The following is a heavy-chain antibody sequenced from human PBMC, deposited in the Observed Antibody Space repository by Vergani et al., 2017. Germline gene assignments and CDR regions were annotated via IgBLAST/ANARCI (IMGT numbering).Heavy chain of an antibody. D-gene: IGHD2-21*02. Sequence: EVQLVESGGGLVKPGGSLRLSCAASGFTFSSYWMSWVRQAPGKGLEWVANIKQDGSEKYYVESVKGRFTISRDNAKNSLYLQMNSLRAEDTAVYYCAREGAVVVTATTSFDYWGQGTLVTVSS. CDR1: GFTFSSYW. CDR2: IKQDGSEK. CDR3: AREGAVVVTATTSFDY. J-gene: IGHJ4*02. V-gene: IGHV3-7*01.